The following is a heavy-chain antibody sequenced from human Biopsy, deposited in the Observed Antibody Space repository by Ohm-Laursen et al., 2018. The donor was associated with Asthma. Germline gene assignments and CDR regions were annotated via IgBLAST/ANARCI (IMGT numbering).Heavy chain of an antibody. V-gene: IGHV3-30-3*01. CDR1: GTHFGSYN. D-gene: IGHD6-13*01. CDR3: SRDTLGYYFDI. Sequence: SLRLSCAASGTHFGSYNMHWARQAPGKGLGWVAVITFDGSTQHYGDSVKGRFTTSRDNSKNMLFLQMNSLRAEDTAVYYCSRDTLGYYFDIWGQGTQVTVSS. J-gene: IGHJ4*02. CDR2: ITFDGSTQ.